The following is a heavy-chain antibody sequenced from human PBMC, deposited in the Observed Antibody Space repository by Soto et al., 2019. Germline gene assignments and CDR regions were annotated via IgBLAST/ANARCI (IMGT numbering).Heavy chain of an antibody. J-gene: IGHJ6*02. CDR1: GFTFSGYS. Sequence: EVQLVESGGGLVKPGGSLRLSCVASGFTFSGYSINWVRQAPGKGLVWVSYISGPSIYIYYAYSVTGRFTISRDNAKSAVYLQLNILRAEDTAVYYCARGFRNGFNVWGQGTTVSVSS. V-gene: IGHV3-21*01. D-gene: IGHD2-8*01. CDR3: ARGFRNGFNV. CDR2: ISGPSIYI.